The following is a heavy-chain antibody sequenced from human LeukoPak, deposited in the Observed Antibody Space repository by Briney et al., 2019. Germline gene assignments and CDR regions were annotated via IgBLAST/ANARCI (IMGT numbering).Heavy chain of an antibody. CDR1: GGSISSSSYY. CDR3: ASPNYYDSSGYYPIDY. V-gene: IGHV4-39*01. D-gene: IGHD3-22*01. Sequence: PSETLSLTCTVSGGSISSSSYYRGWIRQPPGKGLEWIGSIYYSGSTYYNPSLKSRVTISVDTSKNQFSLKLSSVTAADTAVYYCASPNYYDSSGYYPIDYWGQGTLVTVSS. J-gene: IGHJ4*02. CDR2: IYYSGST.